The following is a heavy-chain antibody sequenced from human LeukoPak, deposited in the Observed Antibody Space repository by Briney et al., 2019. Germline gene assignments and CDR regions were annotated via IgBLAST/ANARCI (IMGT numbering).Heavy chain of an antibody. CDR3: AISPSGIAAAGPFDY. CDR2: ISYDGSNK. CDR1: GFTFSSYG. D-gene: IGHD6-13*01. Sequence: GGSLRLSCAASGFTFSSYGMHWVRQAPGKGLEWVAVISYDGSNKYYADSVKGRFTISRDNSKNTLYLQMNSLRAEDTAVYYCAISPSGIAAAGPFDYWGQGTLVTVSS. V-gene: IGHV3-30*03. J-gene: IGHJ4*02.